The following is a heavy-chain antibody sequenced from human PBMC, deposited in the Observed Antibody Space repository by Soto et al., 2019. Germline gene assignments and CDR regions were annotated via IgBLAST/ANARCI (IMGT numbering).Heavy chain of an antibody. CDR3: VKDKWEVATVYDY. V-gene: IGHV3-64D*06. J-gene: IGHJ4*02. Sequence: GGSLRLSCSASGFTFSNYAMHWVRQAPGKGLEYVSVISSNGGSIHYADSVKGRFTMSRDNSKNALYLQMSRLRPEDTAVYYCVKDKWEVATVYDYWGQGTLVTVSS. CDR2: ISSNGGSI. D-gene: IGHD5-12*01. CDR1: GFTFSNYA.